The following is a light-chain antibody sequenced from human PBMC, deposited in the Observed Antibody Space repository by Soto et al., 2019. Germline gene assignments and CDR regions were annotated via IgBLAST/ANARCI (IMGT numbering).Light chain of an antibody. V-gene: IGLV2-11*01. Sequence: QSALTQPRSVSGSPGQSVTISCTGTSSDIGSYNRVSWFQQPPGEAPNLIIYDVTQRPSGVPDRFSGSKSGNTASLTIAGLQAEDEADYYCCSHEDTYTVVFGGGTKVTVL. CDR1: SSDIGSYNR. CDR2: DVT. J-gene: IGLJ2*01. CDR3: CSHEDTYTVV.